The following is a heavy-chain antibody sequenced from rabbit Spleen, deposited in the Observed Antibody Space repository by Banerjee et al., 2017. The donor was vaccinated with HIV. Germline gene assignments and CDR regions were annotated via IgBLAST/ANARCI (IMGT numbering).Heavy chain of an antibody. Sequence: QLEESGGGLVQPGGSLKLSCTASGFTLSSYYMNWVRQAPGKGLEWIGYIDPVFGITYYANWVNGRFSISRENAQNTVFLQMTSLTAADTATYFCARDGDGGSYFALWGPGTLVTV. CDR2: IDPVFGIT. V-gene: IGHV1S7*01. J-gene: IGHJ6*01. D-gene: IGHD8-1*01. CDR3: ARDGDGGSYFAL. CDR1: GFTLSSYY.